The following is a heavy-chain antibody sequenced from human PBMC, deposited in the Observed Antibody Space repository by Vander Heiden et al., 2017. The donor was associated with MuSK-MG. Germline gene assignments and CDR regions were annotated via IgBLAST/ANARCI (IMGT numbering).Heavy chain of an antibody. V-gene: IGHV4-4*07. CDR2: IYTSGST. CDR1: GGSISSYY. Sequence: QVQLQESGPGLVKPSETLSLTCTVSGGSISSYYWSWIRQPAGKGLEWIGRIYTSGSTKYNPSRKSRVTMSVDTSKNQCALKRSSVTAAETAVYYCAKDRDSSSGSGHKFDPWGQGTLVTVSS. CDR3: AKDRDSSSGSGHKFDP. D-gene: IGHD6-13*01. J-gene: IGHJ5*02.